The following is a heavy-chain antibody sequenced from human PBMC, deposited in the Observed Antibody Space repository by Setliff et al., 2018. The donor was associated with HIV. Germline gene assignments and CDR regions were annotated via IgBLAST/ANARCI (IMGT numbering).Heavy chain of an antibody. CDR1: EGSLSTYY. J-gene: IGHJ4*02. Sequence: SETLSLTCTVSEGSLSTYYWSWIRQPPGRGLEWIGTVFNSGSTYYNPSLKSRVTMSLDTSKNQFSLKLSSVTAADTAVYYCAREGQFLDGLPYYFDYWGQGTLVTVSS. V-gene: IGHV4-4*08. D-gene: IGHD3-3*01. CDR2: VFNSGST. CDR3: AREGQFLDGLPYYFDY.